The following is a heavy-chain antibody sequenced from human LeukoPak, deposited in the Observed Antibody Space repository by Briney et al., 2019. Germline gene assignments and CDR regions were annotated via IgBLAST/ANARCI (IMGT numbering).Heavy chain of an antibody. J-gene: IGHJ4*02. Sequence: GGSLRLSCAASGFTFSSYWMHWVRQAPGKGLVWVSRINSDGSSTSYADSVKGRFTISRDNAKNTLYLQINSLRAEDTAVYYCARAPYYYDSSGYSEYWGQGTLVTVSS. CDR1: GFTFSSYW. D-gene: IGHD3-22*01. V-gene: IGHV3-74*01. CDR3: ARAPYYYDSSGYSEY. CDR2: INSDGSST.